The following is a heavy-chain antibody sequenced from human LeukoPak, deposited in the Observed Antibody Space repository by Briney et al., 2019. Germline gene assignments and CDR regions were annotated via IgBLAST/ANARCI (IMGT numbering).Heavy chain of an antibody. CDR3: ARENWSIDY. V-gene: IGHV3-7*01. CDR2: INQDGSVQ. D-gene: IGHD1-1*01. CDR1: GFTFTTYY. Sequence: GGSLRLSCAASGFTFTTYYMTWVRQAPGKGPEWVANINQDGSVQNYVDSVKGRFTFSRDNAKNSVYLQMDSLRADDTAVYYCARENWSIDYWGQGTLVTVSS. J-gene: IGHJ4*02.